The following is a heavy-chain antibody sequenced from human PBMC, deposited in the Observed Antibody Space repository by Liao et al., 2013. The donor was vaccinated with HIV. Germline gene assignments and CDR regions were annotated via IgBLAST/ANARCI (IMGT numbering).Heavy chain of an antibody. Sequence: QVELQESGPGLVKSSETLLLTCTVSGGSISHYYWSWIRQSPRKGLEWIGYIYYRGSTNYNPSFKSRVTMSIDTSEDQFSLRLRSVTTADTAVYFCAAIPRGNLITNFDYWGRGALVTVSS. CDR1: GGSISHYY. J-gene: IGHJ4*02. CDR3: AAIPRGNLITNFDY. V-gene: IGHV4-59*01. CDR2: IYYRGST. D-gene: IGHD1-14*01.